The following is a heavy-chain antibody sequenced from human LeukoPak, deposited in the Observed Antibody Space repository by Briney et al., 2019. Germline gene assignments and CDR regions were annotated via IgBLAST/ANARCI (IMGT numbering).Heavy chain of an antibody. CDR1: GYTFTNYY. J-gene: IGHJ3*02. D-gene: IGHD2-8*01. CDR2: INPSGGST. Sequence: GASVKVSCKASGYTFTNYYMHWVRQAPGQGLEWMGIINPSGGSTSYAQKFQGRVTMTRDTSTSTVYMELSSLRSEDTAVYYCARDRTPHISCTNGVCSPGAFDIWGQGTMVTVSS. CDR3: ARDRTPHISCTNGVCSPGAFDI. V-gene: IGHV1-46*01.